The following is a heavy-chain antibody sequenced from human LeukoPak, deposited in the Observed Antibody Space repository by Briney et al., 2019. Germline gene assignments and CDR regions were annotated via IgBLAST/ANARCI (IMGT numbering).Heavy chain of an antibody. V-gene: IGHV3-9*01. Sequence: GRSLRLSCAASGFTFDDYAMHWVRQAPGKGLEWVSGISWNSGSIGYADSVKGRFTISRDNAKNSLYLQMNSLRAEDTALYYCAKSDSSGYYYGLGNYWGQGTLVTVPS. CDR1: GFTFDDYA. D-gene: IGHD3-22*01. CDR2: ISWNSGSI. CDR3: AKSDSSGYYYGLGNY. J-gene: IGHJ4*02.